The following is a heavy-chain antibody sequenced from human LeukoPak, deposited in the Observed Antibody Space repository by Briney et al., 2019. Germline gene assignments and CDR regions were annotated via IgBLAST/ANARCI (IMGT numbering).Heavy chain of an antibody. CDR3: ARVVGGSGSYYLFDY. Sequence: ASVKVSCKASGGTFSSYAISWVRQAPGQGLEWMGGIIPIFGTANYAQKFQGRVTITADESTSTAYMELSSLRSEDTSVYYCARVVGGSGSYYLFDYWGQGTLVTVSS. V-gene: IGHV1-69*13. CDR2: IIPIFGTA. J-gene: IGHJ4*02. CDR1: GGTFSSYA. D-gene: IGHD3-10*01.